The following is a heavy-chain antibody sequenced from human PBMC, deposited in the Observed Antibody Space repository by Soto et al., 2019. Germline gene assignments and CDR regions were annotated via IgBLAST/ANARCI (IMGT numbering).Heavy chain of an antibody. J-gene: IGHJ4*02. D-gene: IGHD2-2*03. CDR3: ARIGLSHPYFDS. CDR2: IYYSGSA. CDR1: GGSVSSSSYY. Sequence: NPSETLSLTCTVSGGSVSSSSYYWSWIRQPPGKGLEWIGYIYYSGSANYNPSLKSRVTISVDTSKNQFSLQLSSVTAADTAEYICARIGLSHPYFDSWGQGTLVTVSS. V-gene: IGHV4-61*01.